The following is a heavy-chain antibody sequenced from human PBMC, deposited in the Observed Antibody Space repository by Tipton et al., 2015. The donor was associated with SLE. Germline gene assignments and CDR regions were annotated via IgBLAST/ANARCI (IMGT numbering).Heavy chain of an antibody. J-gene: IGHJ6*02. D-gene: IGHD4-17*01. CDR1: GFTFSSYA. Sequence: SLRLSCAASGFTFSSYAMTWVRQAPGKGLEWVSAISDSGGNTYYADSVKGRFTISRDNSKNKLYLQMNSLRAEDTAVYYCAKNFRGSNYGDPKTIYYYYSGMDVWGQGTTVTVSS. CDR2: ISDSGGNT. CDR3: AKNFRGSNYGDPKTIYYYYSGMDV. V-gene: IGHV3-23*01.